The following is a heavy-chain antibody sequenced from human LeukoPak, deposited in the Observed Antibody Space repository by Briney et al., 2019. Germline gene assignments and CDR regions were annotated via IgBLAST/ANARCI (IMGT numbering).Heavy chain of an antibody. Sequence: PSETLSLTCTVSGGSISSYYWSWIRQPAGKGLEWIGRIYTSGSTNYNPSLKSRVTMSVDTSKNQFSLKLSSVTAADTAVYYCARLGLGNYCSGGSCSAFDIWGQGTMVTVSS. J-gene: IGHJ3*02. CDR3: ARLGLGNYCSGGSCSAFDI. CDR1: GGSISSYY. D-gene: IGHD2-15*01. V-gene: IGHV4-4*07. CDR2: IYTSGST.